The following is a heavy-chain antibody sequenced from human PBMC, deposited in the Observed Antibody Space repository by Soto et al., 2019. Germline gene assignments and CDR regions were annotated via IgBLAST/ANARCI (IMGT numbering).Heavy chain of an antibody. CDR3: ARHRSTTVAKFYFVN. V-gene: IGHV4-59*08. Sequence: SETLSLTCTVSGGSINSYCWSWIRQPPGKGLEWIAYIFDSGNANYNPSLKSRVTISVDTSKNQFSLKLTYVTAADTAVYYCARHRSTTVAKFYFVNWGQGDLVTVSS. CDR2: IFDSGNA. D-gene: IGHD4-4*01. CDR1: GGSINSYC. J-gene: IGHJ4*02.